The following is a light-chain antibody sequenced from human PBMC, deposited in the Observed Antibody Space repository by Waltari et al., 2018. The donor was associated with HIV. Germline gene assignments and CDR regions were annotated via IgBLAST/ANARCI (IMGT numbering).Light chain of an antibody. Sequence: QSALTQPASVSGSPGQSITISCTGPSNDVGSSNYVSWHQQHPGEAPKLIIHDVSDRPSGISNRFSVSKSGNTASLTISGLQTEDEADYYCSSYTSSTTYVFGTGTRVTVL. CDR3: SSYTSSTTYV. CDR2: DVS. J-gene: IGLJ1*01. CDR1: SNDVGSSNY. V-gene: IGLV2-14*03.